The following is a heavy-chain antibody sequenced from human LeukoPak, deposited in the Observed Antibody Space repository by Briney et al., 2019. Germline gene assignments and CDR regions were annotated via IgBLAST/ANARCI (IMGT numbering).Heavy chain of an antibody. Sequence: GGSLRLSCAASGFTFSSYAMSWVRQAPGKGLEWVSSIGGGGESTYYADSVKGRFTISRDNSKNTVYLQMNSLRAEDTAVYYCAKVLSGSQDYWGQGTLVTVFS. J-gene: IGHJ4*02. CDR3: AKVLSGSQDY. D-gene: IGHD1-26*01. CDR2: IGGGGEST. V-gene: IGHV3-23*01. CDR1: GFTFSSYA.